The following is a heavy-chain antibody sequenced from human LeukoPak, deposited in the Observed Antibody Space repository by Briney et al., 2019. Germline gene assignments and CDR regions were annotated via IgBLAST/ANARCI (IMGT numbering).Heavy chain of an antibody. CDR3: ARVGAYYYGSGSYYNPNYYYMDV. CDR1: GFTFDEYA. J-gene: IGHJ6*03. V-gene: IGHV3-9*01. D-gene: IGHD3-10*01. Sequence: GRSLRLSCAASGFTFDEYAMHWVRQAPGKGLEWVSGITWNSGNIGYADSVKDRFTISRDNAKNSLYLQMNSLRAEDTAVYYCARVGAYYYGSGSYYNPNYYYMDVWGKGTTVTVSS. CDR2: ITWNSGNI.